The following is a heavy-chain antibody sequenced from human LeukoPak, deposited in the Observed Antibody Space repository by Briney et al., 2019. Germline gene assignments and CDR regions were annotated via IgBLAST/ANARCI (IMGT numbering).Heavy chain of an antibody. J-gene: IGHJ4*02. CDR2: ISSSSSSI. CDR3: ARIPGKRSAEFHS. D-gene: IGHD2-2*01. V-gene: IGHV3-48*04. CDR1: GFNFSSYG. Sequence: GGSPRLSCAASGFNFSSYGMNWVRQAPGKGLEWISYISSSSSSIYYADSVRGRFTISRDNAKNSLYLQMSILRADDTALYYCARIPGKRSAEFHSWGQGTLVTVSS.